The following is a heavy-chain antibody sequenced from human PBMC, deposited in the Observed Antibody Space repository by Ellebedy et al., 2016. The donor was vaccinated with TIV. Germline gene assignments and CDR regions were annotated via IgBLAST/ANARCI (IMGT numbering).Heavy chain of an antibody. J-gene: IGHJ3*01. D-gene: IGHD4-17*01. CDR2: IRVDGNEK. CDR1: GFSFSSYW. CDR3: ATDGSYGDYLFPQHAFVF. V-gene: IGHV3-7*01. Sequence: GESLKISCAASGFSFSSYWMSWVRQAPGKGLEWVANIRVDGNEKYYVDSVKGRFTISRDNAKNSLYLQINSLRVEDTALYYCATDGSYGDYLFPQHAFVFWGQGTLVTVSS.